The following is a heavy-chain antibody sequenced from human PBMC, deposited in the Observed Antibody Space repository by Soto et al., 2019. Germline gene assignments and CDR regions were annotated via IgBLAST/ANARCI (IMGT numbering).Heavy chain of an antibody. V-gene: IGHV1-2*02. CDR2: ISPNSGAT. D-gene: IGHD6-6*01. J-gene: IGHJ6*02. CDR1: GYTFSDYY. CDR3: ARHRGSSSSFMYV. Sequence: GASVKVSCKASGYTFSDYYLHWVRQAPGQGLEWMGWISPNSGATEYAPKFQGRVTMTTDTSISTAFLKLASLRPDDTAIYYCARHRGSSSSFMYVWGQGTTVTVSS.